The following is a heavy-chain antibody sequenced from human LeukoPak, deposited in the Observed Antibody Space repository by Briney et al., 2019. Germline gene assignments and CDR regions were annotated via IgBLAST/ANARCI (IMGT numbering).Heavy chain of an antibody. V-gene: IGHV3-30*02. J-gene: IGHJ3*02. CDR3: ARDGNSATVVTPAGDAFDI. Sequence: GGSLRLSCAASGFTFSSYGMDWVRQGPGKGLEWVAFIRYDGGNTYYADSVKGRFTISREDAKNSLYLQMNSLRAGDTAVYYCARDGNSATVVTPAGDAFDIWGQGTKVTVSS. CDR2: IRYDGGNT. CDR1: GFTFSSYG. D-gene: IGHD4-23*01.